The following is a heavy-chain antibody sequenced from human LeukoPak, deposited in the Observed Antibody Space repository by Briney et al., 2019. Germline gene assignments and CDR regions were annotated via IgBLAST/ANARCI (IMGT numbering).Heavy chain of an antibody. CDR2: ISRTSESI. Sequence: PGGSLRLSCAASGFTFNTYSMSWVRQAPGKGLEWVSIISRTSESIFYADSVKGRFTISRDNSMNTLYLQMNSLRAEDTAVYYCAKARYSSSWYERDYYYMDVWGKGTTVTVSS. CDR1: GFTFNTYS. D-gene: IGHD6-13*01. CDR3: AKARYSSSWYERDYYYMDV. J-gene: IGHJ6*03. V-gene: IGHV3-21*04.